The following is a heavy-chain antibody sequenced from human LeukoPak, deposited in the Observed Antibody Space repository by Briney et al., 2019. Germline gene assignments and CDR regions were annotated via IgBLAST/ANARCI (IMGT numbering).Heavy chain of an antibody. J-gene: IGHJ3*02. CDR3: ARDDVGATPAFDI. D-gene: IGHD1-26*01. CDR1: GYTLTSYG. Sequence: GASVKVSCKASGYTLTSYGISWVRQAPGQGLEWMGWISAYNGTTNYAQELQGRVTMTTDTSTSTAYMELRSLRSDDTAVYYCARDDVGATPAFDIWGEGTMVTVSS. CDR2: ISAYNGTT. V-gene: IGHV1-18*01.